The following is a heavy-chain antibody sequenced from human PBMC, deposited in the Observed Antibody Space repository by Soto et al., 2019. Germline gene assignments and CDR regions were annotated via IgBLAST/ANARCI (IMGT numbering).Heavy chain of an antibody. D-gene: IGHD6-19*01. CDR2: ISAYNGNT. J-gene: IGHJ5*02. CDR1: GYTFTSYG. Sequence: GASVKVSCKASGYTFTSYGISWVRQAPGQRLEWMGWISAYNGNTKYAQKFQGRVTITRDPSASTAYMELSSLRSEDTAVYYCAKALAVAGVNWFDPWGQGTLVTVSS. V-gene: IGHV1-18*01. CDR3: AKALAVAGVNWFDP.